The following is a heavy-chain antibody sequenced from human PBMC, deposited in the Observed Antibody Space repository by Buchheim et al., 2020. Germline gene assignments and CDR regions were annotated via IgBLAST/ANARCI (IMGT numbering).Heavy chain of an antibody. J-gene: IGHJ4*02. CDR3: AKGSRGYSNYYFDY. V-gene: IGHV3-23*04. CDR2: ISGSGGTI. Sequence: EVQLVDSGGGLVQPGESLRLSCAASGFSFSGYAMSWVRQAPGKGLEWVSWISGSGGTIFNADSVKGRLTISRDNSKNNLYLKMNSLTAENTAVYFCAKGSRGYSNYYFDYWGQRTL. D-gene: IGHD2-15*01. CDR1: GFSFSGYA.